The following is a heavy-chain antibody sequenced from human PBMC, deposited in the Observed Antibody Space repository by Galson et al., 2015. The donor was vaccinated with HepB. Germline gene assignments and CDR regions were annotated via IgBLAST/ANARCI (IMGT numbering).Heavy chain of an antibody. J-gene: IGHJ4*02. D-gene: IGHD6-13*01. V-gene: IGHV1-69*08. CDR3: ARDFAAAADY. CDR1: GGTFSSYT. Sequence: SVKVSCKASGGTFSSYTVSWLRQAPGQGLEWMGKITPMVGRGSHAQKFQGRVTITADKSSTITYMELSSLSTEDTAVYYCARDFAAAADYWGQGTLVTVSS. CDR2: ITPMVGRG.